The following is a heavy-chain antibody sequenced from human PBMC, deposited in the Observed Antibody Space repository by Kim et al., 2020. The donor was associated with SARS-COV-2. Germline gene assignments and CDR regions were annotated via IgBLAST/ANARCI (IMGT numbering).Heavy chain of an antibody. CDR2: IYTSGST. CDR3: ARVGGLYCSSTSFAYWYFDL. V-gene: IGHV4-61*02. J-gene: IGHJ2*01. D-gene: IGHD2-2*01. Sequence: SETLSLTCTVSGGSISSGSYYWSWIRQPAGKGLEWIGRIYTSGSTNYNPSLKSRVTISVDTSKNQFSLKLSSVTAADTAVYYCARVGGLYCSSTSFAYWYFDLWGRGTLVTVSS. CDR1: GGSISSGSYY.